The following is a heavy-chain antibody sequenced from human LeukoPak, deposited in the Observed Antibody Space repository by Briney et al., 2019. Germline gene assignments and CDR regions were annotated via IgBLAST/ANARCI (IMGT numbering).Heavy chain of an antibody. V-gene: IGHV4-4*07. J-gene: IGHJ5*02. D-gene: IGHD3-3*01. Sequence: SETLSLTCTVSGGAICSYYWSWIRQPAGKGLEWIGRIYTSGSTNYNPSLKSRVTMSVDTFKNQFSLKLSSVTAADTAVYYCARDRNYDFWSGYFYWFDPWGQGTLVSVSS. CDR2: IYTSGST. CDR1: GGAICSYY. CDR3: ARDRNYDFWSGYFYWFDP.